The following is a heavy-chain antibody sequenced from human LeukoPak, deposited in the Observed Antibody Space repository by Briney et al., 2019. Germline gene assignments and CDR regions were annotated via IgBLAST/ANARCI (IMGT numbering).Heavy chain of an antibody. Sequence: PGGSLRLPCAGSGFTFSGYWMSWVRQAPGKGLEWVANIKQDGSNKYYVDSVKGRFTISRDNAKNSLSLQMNSLRAKDTGVYYCTRNEVWGQGTLVTVSS. CDR1: GFTFSGYW. D-gene: IGHD1-1*01. CDR3: TRNEV. V-gene: IGHV3-7*01. CDR2: IKQDGSNK. J-gene: IGHJ4*02.